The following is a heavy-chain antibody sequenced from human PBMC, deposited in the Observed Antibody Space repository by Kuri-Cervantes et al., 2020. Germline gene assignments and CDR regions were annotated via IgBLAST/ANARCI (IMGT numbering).Heavy chain of an antibody. CDR3: ARERSNRSNVLRYFDWLPYFDY. CDR1: GGSISSSSYY. D-gene: IGHD3-9*01. V-gene: IGHV4-39*07. J-gene: IGHJ4*02. Sequence: SETLSLTCTVSGGSISSSSYYWGWIRQPPGKGLEWIGSIYSSGSTYYNPSLTSRVTISVDTSKNQFSLKLSSVTAADTAVYYCARERSNRSNVLRYFDWLPYFDYWGQGTLVTVSS. CDR2: IYSSGST.